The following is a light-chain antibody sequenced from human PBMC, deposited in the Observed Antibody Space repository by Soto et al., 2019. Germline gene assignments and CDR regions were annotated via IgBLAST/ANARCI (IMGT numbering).Light chain of an antibody. CDR2: SNN. J-gene: IGLJ2*01. CDR3: AAWDDSLKGV. Sequence: QLVLTQPPSASGTPGQRVTISCSGSSSNIGSNTVNWYQQLPGTAPKLLIYSNNHRPSGVPDRFSGSKSGTSASLAISGLQSEDEADYYCAAWDDSLKGVFGGGTKLTVL. CDR1: SSNIGSNT. V-gene: IGLV1-44*01.